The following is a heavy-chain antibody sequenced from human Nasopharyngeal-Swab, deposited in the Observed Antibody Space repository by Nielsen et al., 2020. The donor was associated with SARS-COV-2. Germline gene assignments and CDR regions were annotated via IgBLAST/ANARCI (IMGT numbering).Heavy chain of an antibody. V-gene: IGHV1-69*04. Sequence: SVKVSCKASGGTFSSYAISWVRQAPGQGLEWMGRIIPILGIANYAQKFQGRVTITADKSTSTAYMELNSLRAEDTAVYYCARDGYAWGVYGAFDIWGQGTMVTVSS. D-gene: IGHD1-1*01. CDR1: GGTFSSYA. J-gene: IGHJ3*02. CDR2: IIPILGIA. CDR3: ARDGYAWGVYGAFDI.